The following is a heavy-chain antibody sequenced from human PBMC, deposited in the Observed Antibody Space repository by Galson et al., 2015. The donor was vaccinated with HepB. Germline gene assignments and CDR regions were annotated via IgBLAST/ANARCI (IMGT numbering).Heavy chain of an antibody. D-gene: IGHD2-15*01. CDR1: GYTFSSYS. CDR2: ISPHNRYT. J-gene: IGHJ5*02. V-gene: IGHV1-18*01. CDR3: ARGAVVVAVGATESNWFDP. Sequence: SVKVSCKASGYTFSSYSITWVRQAPGQGHEWVGWISPHNRYTNYAQNFQGRVTMTTDTSTNTAYMELRSLRSDDTAIYYCARGAVVVAVGATESNWFDPWGRGTLVTVSS.